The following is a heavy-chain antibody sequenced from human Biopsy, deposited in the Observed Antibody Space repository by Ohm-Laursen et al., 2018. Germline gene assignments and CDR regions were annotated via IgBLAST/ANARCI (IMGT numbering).Heavy chain of an antibody. Sequence: SDTLSLTCTVSGGSISSDYWSWIRQTPGKGLEWIGYIYYSGSTNYNPSLKSRVTISVDTSKNQFSLRLNSVTAADTAVYYCVKATDGKRYGMDVWGQGTTVTVSS. V-gene: IGHV4-59*07. D-gene: IGHD5-24*01. J-gene: IGHJ6*02. CDR1: GGSISSDY. CDR3: VKATDGKRYGMDV. CDR2: IYYSGST.